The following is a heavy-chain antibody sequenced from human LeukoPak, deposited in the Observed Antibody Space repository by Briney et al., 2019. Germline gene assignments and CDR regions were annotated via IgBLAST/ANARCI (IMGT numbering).Heavy chain of an antibody. CDR3: AKEQRPRYGSGSSYALDN. V-gene: IGHV3-30*02. Sequence: PGGSLRLSCAASGFTFSSYGMHWVRQAPGKGLEWVAFIRYDGSNKYYADSVKGRFTISRDNSKNTLYLQMNSLRAEDTAVYYCAKEQRPRYGSGSSYALDNWGQGTMVTVSS. CDR2: IRYDGSNK. D-gene: IGHD3-10*01. J-gene: IGHJ3*02. CDR1: GFTFSSYG.